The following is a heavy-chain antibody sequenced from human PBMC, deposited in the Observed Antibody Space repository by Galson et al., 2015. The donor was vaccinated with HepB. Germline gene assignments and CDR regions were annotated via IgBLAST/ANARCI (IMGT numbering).Heavy chain of an antibody. V-gene: IGHV1-8*02. CDR3: AREGSPITGINWFDP. CDR1: GGTFSSYA. Sequence: SVKVSCKASGGTFSSYAISWVRQAPGQGLEWMGWMNPNSGNTGYAQKFQGRVTMTRNTSISTAYMELSSLRSEDTAVYYCAREGSPITGINWFDPWGQGTLVTVSS. D-gene: IGHD5-24*01. J-gene: IGHJ5*02. CDR2: MNPNSGNT.